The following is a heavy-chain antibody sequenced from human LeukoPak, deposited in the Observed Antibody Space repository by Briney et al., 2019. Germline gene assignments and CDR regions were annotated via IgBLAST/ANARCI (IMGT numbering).Heavy chain of an antibody. J-gene: IGHJ4*02. V-gene: IGHV3-23*01. D-gene: IGHD1-26*01. Sequence: GGSLRLSCAASGFTFSSYAMSWVRQAPGKGLEWVSVIGGNSGFTYYADSVKGRFTISRDNSKNTLYLQVNSLRGEDTAVYYCAKSIVGASGFGYWGQGTLVTVSS. CDR3: AKSIVGASGFGY. CDR1: GFTFSSYA. CDR2: IGGNSGFT.